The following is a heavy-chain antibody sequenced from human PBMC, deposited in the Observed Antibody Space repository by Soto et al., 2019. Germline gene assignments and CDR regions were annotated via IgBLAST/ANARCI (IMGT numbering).Heavy chain of an antibody. Sequence: SETLSLTCAVSGGSISSNDLWSWVRQPPGKGLEWIGEVYHSGTTNYNPSLKSRVTISVDKSKNQFSLKLSSVTAADTAVYYCTTTYNWFGPWGQGTLVTVSS. CDR1: GGSISSNDL. J-gene: IGHJ5*02. CDR2: VYHSGTT. D-gene: IGHD1-1*01. V-gene: IGHV4-4*02. CDR3: TTTYNWFGP.